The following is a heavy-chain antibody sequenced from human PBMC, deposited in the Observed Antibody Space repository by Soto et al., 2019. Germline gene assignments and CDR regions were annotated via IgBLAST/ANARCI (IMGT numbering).Heavy chain of an antibody. CDR2: LIGGHYGT. D-gene: IGHD3-10*01. CDR1: GFTLQNYA. CDR3: AKGKSTGDIDWFDP. Sequence: LRLSCTASGFTLQNYAMAWVRQAPGKGLEWVSTLIGGHYGTAYSYSVKGRFTVSRDNSKNCLYLQMNSLGVEDTAMYFCAKGKSTGDIDWFDPWGQGSLVTVS. J-gene: IGHJ5*02. V-gene: IGHV3-23*01.